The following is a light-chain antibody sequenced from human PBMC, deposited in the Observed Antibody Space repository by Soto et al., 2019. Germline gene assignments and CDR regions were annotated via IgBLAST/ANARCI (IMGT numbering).Light chain of an antibody. CDR3: QQLNSYPIT. CDR1: QGISSY. J-gene: IGKJ5*01. Sequence: MQFTQSPDFLSAWEEYRSTSTCRASQGISSYLAWYQQKPGKAPKLLIYAASTLQSGVPSRFSRRGSGTEFTLTTSRLQPEDFATYHWQQLNSYPITFGQGTRLENK. V-gene: IGKV1-9*01. CDR2: AAS.